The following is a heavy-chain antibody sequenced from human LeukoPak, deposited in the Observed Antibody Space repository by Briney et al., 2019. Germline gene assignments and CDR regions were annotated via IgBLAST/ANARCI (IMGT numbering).Heavy chain of an antibody. CDR2: IYSGGST. V-gene: IGHV3-53*01. D-gene: IGHD2-15*01. Sequence: GGSLRLSCAASGFTVSSNYMSWVRQAPGKGLEWASVIYSGGSTYYADSVKGRFTISRDNSKNTLYLQMNSLRAEDTAIYYCARRAGEYSHPHDYWGQGTLVTVSS. J-gene: IGHJ4*02. CDR1: GFTVSSNY. CDR3: ARRAGEYSHPHDY.